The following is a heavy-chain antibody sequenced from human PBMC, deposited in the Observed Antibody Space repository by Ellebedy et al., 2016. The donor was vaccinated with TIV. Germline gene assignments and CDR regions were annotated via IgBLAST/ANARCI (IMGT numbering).Heavy chain of an antibody. J-gene: IGHJ4*02. CDR3: ARVGHYYDSSGYSEFDY. V-gene: IGHV1-69*05. Sequence: AASVKVSCKASGGTFSSYAISWVRQAPGQGLEWMGGIIPIFGTANYAQKLQGRVTMTTDTSTSTAYMELRSLRSDDTAVYYCARVGHYYDSSGYSEFDYWGQGTLVTVSS. CDR2: IIPIFGTA. CDR1: GGTFSSYA. D-gene: IGHD3-22*01.